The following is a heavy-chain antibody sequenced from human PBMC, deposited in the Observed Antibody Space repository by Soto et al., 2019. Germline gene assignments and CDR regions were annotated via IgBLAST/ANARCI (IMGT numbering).Heavy chain of an antibody. CDR1: GFTFSSYG. Sequence: GGSLSLSCAASGFTFSSYGMHWVRQAPGKGLEWVAVIWYDGSNKYYADSVKGRFTISRDNSKNTLYLQMNSLRAEDTAVYYCARDPAPSAAPTYYGMDVWGQGTTVTVSS. D-gene: IGHD6-13*01. J-gene: IGHJ6*01. CDR3: ARDPAPSAAPTYYGMDV. V-gene: IGHV3-33*01. CDR2: IWYDGSNK.